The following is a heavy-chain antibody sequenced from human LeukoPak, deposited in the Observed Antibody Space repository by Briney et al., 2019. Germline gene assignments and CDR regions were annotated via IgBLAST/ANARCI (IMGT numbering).Heavy chain of an antibody. CDR1: GITLSNYG. CDR2: ISDSGGRT. J-gene: IGHJ4*02. D-gene: IGHD3-22*01. V-gene: IGHV3-23*01. CDR3: AKRGVVIRVILVGFHKEAYYFDS. Sequence: GGSLRLSCAVSGITLSNYGMSWVRQAPGKGLEWVAGISDSGGRTNFADSVKGQFTISRDNPKNTLYLQMNSLRVEDTAVYFCAKRGVVIRVILVGFHKEAYYFDSWGQGALVTVSS.